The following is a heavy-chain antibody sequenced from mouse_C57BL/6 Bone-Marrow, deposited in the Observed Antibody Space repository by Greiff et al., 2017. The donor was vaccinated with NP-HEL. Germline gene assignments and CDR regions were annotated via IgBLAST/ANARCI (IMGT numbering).Heavy chain of an antibody. CDR1: GFTFSSYA. CDR2: ISDGGSYT. Sequence: EVKLEESGGGLVKPGGSLKLSCAASGFTFSSYAMSWVRQTPEKRLEWVATISDGGSYTYYPDNVKGRFTISRDNAKNNLYLQMSHLKSEDTAMYYCARPRDGYFPAWFAYWGQGTLVTVSA. V-gene: IGHV5-4*03. CDR3: ARPRDGYFPAWFAY. D-gene: IGHD2-3*01. J-gene: IGHJ3*01.